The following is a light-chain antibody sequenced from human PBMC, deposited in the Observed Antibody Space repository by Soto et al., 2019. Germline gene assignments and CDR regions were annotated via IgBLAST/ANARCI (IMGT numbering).Light chain of an antibody. CDR1: QGISSW. J-gene: IGKJ5*01. CDR3: QQAHSFPIT. V-gene: IGKV1-12*01. Sequence: DIPMTQSPSSVSASVGDRVTITCRASQGISSWLAWYQQKPGKAPKLLIYAASSLQSGVPSGFSGCGSGTGFTLTIISLQPEDLATYYCQQAHSFPITFGQGTRLDIK. CDR2: AAS.